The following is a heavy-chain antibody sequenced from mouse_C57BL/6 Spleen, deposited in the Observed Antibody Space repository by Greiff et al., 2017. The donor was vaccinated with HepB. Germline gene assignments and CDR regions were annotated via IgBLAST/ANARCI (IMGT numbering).Heavy chain of an antibody. D-gene: IGHD2-14*01. CDR1: GFTFSSYA. J-gene: IGHJ2*01. V-gene: IGHV5-4*03. Sequence: DVMLVESGGGLVKPGGSLKLSCAASGFTFSSYAMSWVRLTPEKRLEWVATISDGGSYTYYPDNVKGRFTISRDNAKNNLYLQMSHLKSEDTAMYYCARGYGRGFDYWGQGTTLTVSS. CDR2: ISDGGSYT. CDR3: ARGYGRGFDY.